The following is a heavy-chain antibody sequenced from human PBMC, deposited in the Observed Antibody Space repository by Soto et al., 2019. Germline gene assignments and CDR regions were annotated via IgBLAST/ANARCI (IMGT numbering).Heavy chain of an antibody. V-gene: IGHV4-34*01. D-gene: IGHD6-6*01. CDR2: INHSGST. Sequence: ETLSLPCAVYGWSFSGYYWSWIRQPPGKGLEWIGEINHSGSTNYNPSLKSRVTISVDPSKNQFSLKLSSVTAGDAAVYYCARVSFESSPSRISCFDPWGQGTLVTSPQ. J-gene: IGHJ5*02. CDR1: GWSFSGYY. CDR3: ARVSFESSPSRISCFDP.